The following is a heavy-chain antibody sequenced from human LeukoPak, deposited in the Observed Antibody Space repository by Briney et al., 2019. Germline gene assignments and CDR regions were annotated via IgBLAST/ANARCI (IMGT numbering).Heavy chain of an antibody. J-gene: IGHJ4*02. V-gene: IGHV3-9*01. CDR3: AKGGYNWNDYTGDY. Sequence: PGRSLRLSCAASGFTFDDYAMHWVRQAPGKGLEWVSGISWNSGSIGYADSVKGRFTISRDNAKNSLYLQMNSLRAEDTALYYCAKGGYNWNDYTGDYWGQGTLVTVSS. CDR2: ISWNSGSI. CDR1: GFTFDDYA. D-gene: IGHD1-1*01.